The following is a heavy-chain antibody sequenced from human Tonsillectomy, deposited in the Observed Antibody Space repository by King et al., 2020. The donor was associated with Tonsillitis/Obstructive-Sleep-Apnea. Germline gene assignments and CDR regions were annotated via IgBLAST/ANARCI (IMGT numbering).Heavy chain of an antibody. CDR3: ARVPAALDGYYYYYMDV. Sequence: VQLVQSGADVKKPGSSVKVSCKASGGTFSSYAISWVRQAPGQGLEWVGHIIPIFGATNYAQKFQGRVTITADESTSTAYMELSSLRSEDTAVYYCARVPAALDGYYYYYMDVWGKGTTVTVSS. CDR2: IIPIFGAT. V-gene: IGHV1-69*12. D-gene: IGHD2-2*01. CDR1: GGTFSSYA. J-gene: IGHJ6*03.